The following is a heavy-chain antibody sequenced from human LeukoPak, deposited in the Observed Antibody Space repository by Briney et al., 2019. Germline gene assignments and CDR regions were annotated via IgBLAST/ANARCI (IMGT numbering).Heavy chain of an antibody. CDR3: ARAFTVTTGYSYYYYMDV. V-gene: IGHV4-39*07. CDR2: IYYSGST. J-gene: IGHJ6*03. CDR1: GGSISSSSYY. D-gene: IGHD4-17*01. Sequence: PSETLSLTCTVSGGSISSSSYYWGWIRQPPGKGLEWIGSIYYSGSTYYNPSLKSRVTISVDTSKNQFSLKLSSVTAADTAVYYCARAFTVTTGYSYYYYMDVWGKGTTVTVSS.